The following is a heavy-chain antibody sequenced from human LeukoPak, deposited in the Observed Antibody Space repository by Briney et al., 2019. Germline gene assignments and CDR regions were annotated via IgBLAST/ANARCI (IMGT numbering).Heavy chain of an antibody. D-gene: IGHD2-2*02. CDR2: ISSNGGST. CDR3: VKGGTIPGRPPGD. J-gene: IGHJ4*02. CDR1: GFTVSSNY. V-gene: IGHV3-64D*06. Sequence: PGGSLRLSCAASGFTVSSNYMSWVRQAPGKALEYVSAISSNGGSTYYADSVKGRFTISRDNSKNTLYLQMSSLRAEDTAVYYCVKGGTIPGRPPGDWGQGTLVTVSS.